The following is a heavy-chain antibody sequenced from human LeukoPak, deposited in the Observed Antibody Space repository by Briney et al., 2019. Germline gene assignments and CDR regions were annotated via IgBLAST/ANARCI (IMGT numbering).Heavy chain of an antibody. CDR3: ARKEVIRDAFDI. Sequence: PSETLSLTCTVSGGSISSGSYYWSWIRQPAGKGLEWIGRIYTSGSTNYNPSLKSRVTISIDTSKNQFSLKLSSVTAADTAVYYCARKEVIRDAFDIWGQGTMVTVSS. CDR2: IYTSGST. CDR1: GGSISSGSYY. V-gene: IGHV4-61*02. J-gene: IGHJ3*02.